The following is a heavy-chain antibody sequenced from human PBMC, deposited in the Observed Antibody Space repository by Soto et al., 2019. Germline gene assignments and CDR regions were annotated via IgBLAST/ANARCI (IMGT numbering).Heavy chain of an antibody. Sequence: EVQMLESGGGLVQRGGSLRLSCAASKFTFSTYAMTWVSQAPGKGLEWVSDISGSGDNTYYADSVKGRFTISRDNSKSTLYLQMNSLRAEDTAVYYCAKDMVHCTGTRCARYFEKWGRGTLVTVSS. CDR1: KFTFSTYA. V-gene: IGHV3-23*01. D-gene: IGHD2-8*02. J-gene: IGHJ4*02. CDR3: AKDMVHCTGTRCARYFEK. CDR2: ISGSGDNT.